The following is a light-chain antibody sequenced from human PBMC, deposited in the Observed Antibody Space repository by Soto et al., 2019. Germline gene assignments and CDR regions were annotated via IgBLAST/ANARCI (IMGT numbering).Light chain of an antibody. J-gene: IGLJ3*02. CDR3: AAWDDSLSGPV. Sequence: QSVLTQPPSASGTPGQRDTISRSGSSPNIGSNYVYWYQQLPGTAPKLLIYSDAQRPSGVPDRISGSKSGTSASLAIRGLRSEDEGDYYCAAWDDSLSGPVFGGGTQLTVL. CDR2: SDA. CDR1: SPNIGSNY. V-gene: IGLV1-47*01.